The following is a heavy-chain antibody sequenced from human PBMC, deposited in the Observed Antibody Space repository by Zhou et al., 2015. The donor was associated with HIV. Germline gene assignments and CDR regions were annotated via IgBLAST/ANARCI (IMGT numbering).Heavy chain of an antibody. V-gene: IGHV1-18*01. D-gene: IGHD2-2*01. CDR2: ISAYNGNT. J-gene: IGHJ5*02. Sequence: QVQLVQSGAEVKKPGASVKVSCKASGYTFTSYGISWVRQAPGQGLEWMGWISAYNGNTNYAQKLQGRVTMTTDTSTSTAYMELRSLRSDDTAVYYCARDPVGVVVPAAMRGNNWFDPWGQGTLVTVSS. CDR3: ARDPVGVVVPAAMRGNNWFDP. CDR1: GYTFTSYG.